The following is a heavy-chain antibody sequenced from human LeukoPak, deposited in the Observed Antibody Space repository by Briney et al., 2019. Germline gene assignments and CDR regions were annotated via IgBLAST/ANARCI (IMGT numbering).Heavy chain of an antibody. D-gene: IGHD3-10*01. CDR1: GFTVSSNY. V-gene: IGHV3-66*01. CDR3: ARDSYGSGSYYPNWFDP. Sequence: GGSLRLSCAASGFTVSSNYMSWVRQAPGKGLEWVSVIYSGGSTYYADSVKGRFTISRDNSKNTLYLQMNSLRAEDTAVYYCARDSYGSGSYYPNWFDPWGQGTLVTVSS. CDR2: IYSGGST. J-gene: IGHJ5*02.